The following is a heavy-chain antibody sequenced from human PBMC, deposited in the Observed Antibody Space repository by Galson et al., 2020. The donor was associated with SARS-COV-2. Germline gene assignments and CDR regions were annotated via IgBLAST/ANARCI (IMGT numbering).Heavy chain of an antibody. CDR2: IYYSGST. J-gene: IGHJ3*02. V-gene: IGHV4-31*03. CDR1: GGSISSGGYY. Sequence: SETLSLTCPVSGGSISSGGYYWSWIRQHPGKGLDWSGYIYYSGSTYYNPSLKSRVTISVDTSKNQFSLKLSSVTAADTAVYYCARDRIAARPMVRAFDIWGQGTMVTVSS. CDR3: ARDRIAARPMVRAFDI. D-gene: IGHD6-6*01.